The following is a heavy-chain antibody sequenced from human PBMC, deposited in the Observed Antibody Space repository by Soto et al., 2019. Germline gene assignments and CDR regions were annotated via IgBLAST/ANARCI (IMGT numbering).Heavy chain of an antibody. Sequence: SETLSLTCTVSGGSISSYYWSWIRQPPGKGLEWIGYIYYSGSTNYNPSLKSRVTISVDTSKNQFSLKLSSVTAADTAVYSCARVWFLGYWGEGTLVTVSS. CDR3: ARVWFLGY. CDR1: GGSISSYY. D-gene: IGHD2-21*01. J-gene: IGHJ4*02. V-gene: IGHV4-59*01. CDR2: IYYSGST.